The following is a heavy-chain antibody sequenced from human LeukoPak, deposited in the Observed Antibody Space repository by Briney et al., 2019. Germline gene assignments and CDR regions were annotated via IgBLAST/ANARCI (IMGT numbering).Heavy chain of an antibody. J-gene: IGHJ6*02. V-gene: IGHV1-18*01. CDR1: GYTFTSYD. CDR2: ISPYNGNT. CDR3: ARGLSMVRGVIFYYGMDV. D-gene: IGHD3-10*01. Sequence: ASVKVSCKASGYTFTSYDINWVRQATGQGLEWMGWISPYNGNTNYAQKYQGRVTMTTDTSTSTAYMELRSLRSDDTAVYYCARGLSMVRGVIFYYGMDVWGQGTTVTVSS.